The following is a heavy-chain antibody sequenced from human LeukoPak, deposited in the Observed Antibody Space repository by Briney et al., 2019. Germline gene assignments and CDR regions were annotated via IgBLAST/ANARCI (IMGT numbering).Heavy chain of an antibody. V-gene: IGHV4-30-2*01. J-gene: IGHJ6*04. D-gene: IGHD4-11*01. Sequence: SETLSLTCAVSGGSISSGGYSWSWIRQPPGKGLEWIGYIYHSGSTYYNPSLKSRVTISVDRSKNQFSLKLSSVTAADTAVYYCARAHDYSTVDYYYYGMDVWGKGTTVTVSS. CDR2: IYHSGST. CDR3: ARAHDYSTVDYYYYGMDV. CDR1: GGSISSGGYS.